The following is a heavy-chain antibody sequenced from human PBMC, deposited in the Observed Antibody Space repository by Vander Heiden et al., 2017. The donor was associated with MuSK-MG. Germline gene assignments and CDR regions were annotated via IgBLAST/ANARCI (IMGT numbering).Heavy chain of an antibody. CDR3: ARHFRRHGYFDL. J-gene: IGHJ2*01. Sequence: EAQLVQSGAEVKKHGESLRISCKGSGYSVTSYWISWVRQIAGKGLEWIGRIDPSDSYTNYSPSFQGHVTISADKSISTAYLQWSSLKASDTAMYYCARHFRRHGYFDLWGRGTLVTVSS. D-gene: IGHD3-3*02. CDR2: IDPSDSYT. CDR1: GYSVTSYW. V-gene: IGHV5-10-1*03.